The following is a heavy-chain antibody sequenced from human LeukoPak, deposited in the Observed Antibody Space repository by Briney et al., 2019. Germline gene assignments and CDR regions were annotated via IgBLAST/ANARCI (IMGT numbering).Heavy chain of an antibody. CDR3: ARIMEYCSSTSCYYGMDV. Sequence: SVKVSCKASGGTFSSYAISWVRQAPGQGLEWMGGIIPIFGTANYAQKFQGRVTITADESTRTAYMELSSLRSEDTAVYYCARIMEYCSSTSCYYGMDVWGQGTTVTVSS. J-gene: IGHJ6*02. CDR1: GGTFSSYA. D-gene: IGHD2-2*01. CDR2: IIPIFGTA. V-gene: IGHV1-69*13.